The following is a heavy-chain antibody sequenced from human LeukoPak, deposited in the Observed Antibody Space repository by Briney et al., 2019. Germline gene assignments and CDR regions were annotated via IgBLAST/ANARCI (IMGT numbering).Heavy chain of an antibody. CDR2: ISSSSSYT. J-gene: IGHJ4*02. Sequence: KAGGSLRLSCAASGFTFSSYSMNWVRQAPGKGLEWVSSISSSSSYTYYADSVKGRFTISRDNAKNSLYLQMNSLRAEDTAVYYCARDLPDAYSYGYGYWGQGTLVTVSS. CDR3: ARDLPDAYSYGYGY. V-gene: IGHV3-21*01. CDR1: GFTFSSYS. D-gene: IGHD5-18*01.